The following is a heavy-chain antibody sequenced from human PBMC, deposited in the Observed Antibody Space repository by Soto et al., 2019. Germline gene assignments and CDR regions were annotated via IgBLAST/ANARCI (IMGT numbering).Heavy chain of an antibody. J-gene: IGHJ4*02. CDR3: ARDLAAGDH. CDR2: INPASGST. V-gene: IGHV1-46*01. CDR1: GYTFTHYY. Sequence: QVQLEQSGAEVKKPGASVKLSCRTSGYTFTHYYIHWVRQAPGQGLEWLGIINPASGSTNYAQEFQGRVTLTMDTSTTTVYMELSGLRAEDTAIFYCARDLAAGDHWGQGTLVTVSS. D-gene: IGHD6-13*01.